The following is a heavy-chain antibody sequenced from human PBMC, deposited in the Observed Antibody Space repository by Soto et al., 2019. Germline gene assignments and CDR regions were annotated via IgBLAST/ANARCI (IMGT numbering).Heavy chain of an antibody. CDR2: IYYSGST. Sequence: SETLSLTCTVSGGSVSSNSYSWGWIRQSPGKGLEWIGYIYYSGSTYYHPSLKSRVTISVDTSKNQFSLKLSSVTAADTAVYYCARSRINYCSGGSCYSGWFDPWGQGTLVTVSS. J-gene: IGHJ5*02. CDR1: GGSVSSNSYS. V-gene: IGHV4-30-4*08. CDR3: ARSRINYCSGGSCYSGWFDP. D-gene: IGHD2-15*01.